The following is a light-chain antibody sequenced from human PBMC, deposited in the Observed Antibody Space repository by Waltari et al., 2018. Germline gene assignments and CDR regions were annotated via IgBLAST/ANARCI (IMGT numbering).Light chain of an antibody. CDR1: QFFDSKY. Sequence: EVVLTQSPGIVSLSPGEGATLSCRASQFFDSKYLAWYQQKPGQAPRLLFYGASNRATGVPDRFRGGVSGTDFTLTLTRVEPEDFAVYYCQQFATSVWSFGQGTKVEIK. V-gene: IGKV3-20*01. J-gene: IGKJ1*01. CDR3: QQFATSVWS. CDR2: GAS.